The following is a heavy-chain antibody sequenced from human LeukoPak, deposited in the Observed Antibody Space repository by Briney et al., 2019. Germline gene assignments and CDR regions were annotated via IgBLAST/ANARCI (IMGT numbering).Heavy chain of an antibody. D-gene: IGHD3-22*01. CDR3: ASTSPKYYYESSGYSSLFDN. CDR2: IYYSGNT. J-gene: IGHJ4*02. CDR1: GVFINSNTYS. V-gene: IGHV4-39*07. Sequence: SETLSLTCTVSGVFINSNTYSWGWIRQPPGKGLEWIGTIYYSGNTYYNPSLKSRLTISVDTSKNQFSLKLRSVTAADTALYYCASTSPKYYYESSGYSSLFDNWGQGTLVTVSS.